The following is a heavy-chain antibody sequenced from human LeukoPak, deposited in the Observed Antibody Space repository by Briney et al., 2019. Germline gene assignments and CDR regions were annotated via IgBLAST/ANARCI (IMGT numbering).Heavy chain of an antibody. CDR1: GGSISSGGYY. V-gene: IGHV4-30-2*01. Sequence: SQTLSLTCTVSGGSISSGGYYWSWIRQPPGKGLEWIGYIYHSGSTYYNPSLKSRVTISVDRSKNQFSLKLSSVTAADTAVYYCARGLGKYNWFDPWGQGTLVTVSS. D-gene: IGHD7-27*01. CDR3: ARGLGKYNWFDP. CDR2: IYHSGST. J-gene: IGHJ5*02.